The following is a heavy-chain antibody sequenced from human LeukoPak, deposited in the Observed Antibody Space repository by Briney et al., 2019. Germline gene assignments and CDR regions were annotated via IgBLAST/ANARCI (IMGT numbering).Heavy chain of an antibody. CDR2: INPNSGGT. V-gene: IGHV1-2*02. CDR1: GYTFTSYG. D-gene: IGHD1-20*01. Sequence: ASVKVSCKASGYTFTSYGISWVRQAPGQGLEWMGWINPNSGGTTYAQKFQGRVIMTRHTSIITDYMELSSLTSDDTAVYYCARGPPPNIALTGWGTGTCFDYWGQGTLVTVSS. J-gene: IGHJ4*02. CDR3: ARGPPPNIALTGWGTGTCFDY.